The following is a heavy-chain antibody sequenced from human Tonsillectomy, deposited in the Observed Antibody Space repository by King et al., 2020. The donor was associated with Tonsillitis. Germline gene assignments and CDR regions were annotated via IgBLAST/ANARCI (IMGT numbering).Heavy chain of an antibody. Sequence: VQLVESGGGVVQPGRSLRLSCAASGFTFSSYGRHWVRPASGKGLEWVAVILYDGSNEYFADSVKGRFTISRDNSKNTLYVQMNSLRAEDTAVYYCAKDSSSSQYYLDDWGQGTLVTVSA. CDR2: ILYDGSNE. D-gene: IGHD6-6*01. V-gene: IGHV3-30*18. J-gene: IGHJ4*02. CDR1: GFTFSSYG. CDR3: AKDSSSSQYYLDD.